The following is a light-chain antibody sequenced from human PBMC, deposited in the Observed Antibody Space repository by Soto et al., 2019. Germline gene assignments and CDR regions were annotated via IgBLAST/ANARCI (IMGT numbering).Light chain of an antibody. CDR3: AAWDDRLSGFYV. J-gene: IGLJ1*01. CDR1: SSNIGLNY. CDR2: RND. Sequence: QSVLTQSPSASGTPGQRVTISCSGSSSNIGLNYVYRYQQLPGTAPKLLIYRNDQRPSGVPDRFSGSKSGTSASLAISGLRSEDEADYYCAAWDDRLSGFYVFGSGTKVTVL. V-gene: IGLV1-47*01.